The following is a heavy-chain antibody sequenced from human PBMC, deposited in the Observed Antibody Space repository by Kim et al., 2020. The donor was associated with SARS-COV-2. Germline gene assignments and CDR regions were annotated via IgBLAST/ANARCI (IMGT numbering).Heavy chain of an antibody. CDR3: TRDRSSGSYFYYYGMDV. D-gene: IGHD3-10*01. V-gene: IGHV3-74*01. Sequence: GGSLRLSCAASGFTFSYYWMHWVRQAPGKGLVWASRINSDGSSTSYADSVKGRFTISRDNAKNTLYLQMNSLRAEDTAVYYCTRDRSSGSYFYYYGMDVWGQGTTVTVSS. J-gene: IGHJ6*02. CDR2: INSDGSST. CDR1: GFTFSYYW.